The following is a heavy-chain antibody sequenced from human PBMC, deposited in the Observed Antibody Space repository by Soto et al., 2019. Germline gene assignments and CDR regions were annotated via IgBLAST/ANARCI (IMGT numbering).Heavy chain of an antibody. CDR1: RFTFSNYG. V-gene: IGHV3-33*01. D-gene: IGHD3-3*01. CDR3: ARDSLYDFWSGPDSPYGMDV. J-gene: IGHJ6*01. CDR2: IWYDGSNK. Sequence: PGGSLRLSCAASRFTFSNYGMHWVRQAPGKGLEWVAVIWYDGSNKYYADSVKGRFTISRDNSKNTLYLQMNSLRVEDTAVYYCARDSLYDFWSGPDSPYGMDVWGQGTTVTVSS.